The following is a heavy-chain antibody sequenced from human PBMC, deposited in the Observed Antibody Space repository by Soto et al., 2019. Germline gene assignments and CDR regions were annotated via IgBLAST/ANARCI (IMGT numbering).Heavy chain of an antibody. CDR3: ARASTVTVGDFWSGFRAHYYYYYMAV. CDR2: MNPNSGDK. CDR1: GYTFTSYD. Sequence: GASVKVSCKASGYTFTSYDINWVRQATGQGPERKGWMNPNSGDKGYAKKFQGRVTMTRNTSISKAYMELSRLRSEDTAVYYCARASTVTVGDFWSGFRAHYYYYYMAVWGKGTTVTVSS. J-gene: IGHJ6*03. V-gene: IGHV1-8*01. D-gene: IGHD3-3*01.